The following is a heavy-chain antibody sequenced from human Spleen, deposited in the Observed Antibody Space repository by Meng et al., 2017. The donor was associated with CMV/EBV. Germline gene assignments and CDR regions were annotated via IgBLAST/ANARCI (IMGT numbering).Heavy chain of an antibody. CDR3: ARTYYYGSGTYYYGMDV. J-gene: IGHJ6*02. CDR2: IYPGDSDT. V-gene: IGHV5-51*01. Sequence: GESLKISCKGSGYSFTGYWIGWVRQMPGKGLEWMGIIYPGDSDTRYSPSFQGQVTISADKSISTAYLQWSSLKASDTAMYYCARTYYYGSGTYYYGMDVWGQGTTVTVSS. D-gene: IGHD3-10*01. CDR1: GYSFTGYW.